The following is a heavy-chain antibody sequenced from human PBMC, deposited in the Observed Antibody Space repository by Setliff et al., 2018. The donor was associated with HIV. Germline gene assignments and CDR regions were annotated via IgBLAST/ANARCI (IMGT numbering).Heavy chain of an antibody. V-gene: IGHV4-38-2*02. CDR2: LYYDGNT. D-gene: IGHD6-13*01. CDR1: AYSIRNGYY. J-gene: IGHJ4*02. Sequence: SETLSLTCTVSAYSIRNGYYWGWIRQSPGKGLEWIGTLYYDGNTYYNSSLRSRVTISVDTSKNQVSLKLNSMTAADTAVYYCALGSWYDYWGQGTLVTVSS. CDR3: ALGSWYDY.